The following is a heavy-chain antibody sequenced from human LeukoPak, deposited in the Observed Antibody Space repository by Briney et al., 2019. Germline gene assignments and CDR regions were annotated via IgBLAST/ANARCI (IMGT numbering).Heavy chain of an antibody. CDR1: GFTFSSYS. CDR3: ARVIRYGSGNYYYFDY. CDR2: ISSSSSYI. V-gene: IGHV3-21*01. D-gene: IGHD3-10*01. Sequence: GGSLRLSCAASGFTFSSYSMNWVRQAPGKGLEWVSSISSSSSYIYYADSVKGRFTISRDNAKNSLYLQMNSLRAEDTAVYYCARVIRYGSGNYYYFDYWGQGTLVTVSS. J-gene: IGHJ4*02.